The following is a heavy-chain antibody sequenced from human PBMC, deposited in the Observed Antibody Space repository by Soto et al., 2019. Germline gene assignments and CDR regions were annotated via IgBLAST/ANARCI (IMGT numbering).Heavy chain of an antibody. V-gene: IGHV3-11*05. Sequence: QVQLVESGGGLVKPGRSLRLSCAGAGFTFSDYYMAWIRQAPGKGLEWVAYISRTGSYTNYADSVKGRFTVSRDNAENSLSLYMDTLRAEDTAVYYCARFEGTMILDYWGQGSLVSVAS. CDR1: GFTFSDYY. J-gene: IGHJ4*02. D-gene: IGHD3-22*01. CDR3: ARFEGTMILDY. CDR2: ISRTGSYT.